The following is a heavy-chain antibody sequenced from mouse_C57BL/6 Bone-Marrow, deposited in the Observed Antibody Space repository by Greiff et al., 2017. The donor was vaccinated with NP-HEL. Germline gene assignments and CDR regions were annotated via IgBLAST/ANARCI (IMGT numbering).Heavy chain of an antibody. D-gene: IGHD1-1*01. Sequence: EVKLVESGGGLVQPGGSLKLSCAASGFTFSDYYMYWVRQTPEKRLEWVAYISNGGGSTYYPDTVKGRFTISRDNAKNTLYLQMSRLKSEDTAMYYCALYYYGSPYFDYWGQGTTLTVSS. CDR1: GFTFSDYY. V-gene: IGHV5-12*01. CDR2: ISNGGGST. J-gene: IGHJ2*01. CDR3: ALYYYGSPYFDY.